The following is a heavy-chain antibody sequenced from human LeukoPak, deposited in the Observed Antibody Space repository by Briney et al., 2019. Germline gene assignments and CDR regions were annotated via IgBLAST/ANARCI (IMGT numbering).Heavy chain of an antibody. J-gene: IGHJ4*02. CDR3: ARSPIRYQLLYRASDY. CDR1: GYTFTSYD. V-gene: IGHV1-8*01. CDR2: MNPNSGNT. Sequence: ASMKVSCKASGYTFTSYDINWVRQATGQGLEWMGWMNPNSGNTGYAQKFQGRVTTTRNTSISTAYMELSSLRSEDTAVYYCARSPIRYQLLYRASDYWGQGTLVTVSS. D-gene: IGHD2-2*02.